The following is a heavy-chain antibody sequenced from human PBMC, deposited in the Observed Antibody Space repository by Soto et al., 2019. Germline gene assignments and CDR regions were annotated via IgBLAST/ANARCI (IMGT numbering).Heavy chain of an antibody. CDR2: INSGGST. J-gene: IGHJ6*02. V-gene: IGHV4-34*01. D-gene: IGHD3-16*01. CDR1: GGSFSGYS. Sequence: QVQLQQWGAGLLKPSETLSLTCAVHGGSFSGYSWTWIRQPPGQGLEWIGEINSGGSTTYTPSLRSRVSMSLDTSTNHFSLNLSSVTAADTAVYYCARHRDYYYFYYGMDVWGQGTTVTVSS. CDR3: ARHRDYYYFYYGMDV.